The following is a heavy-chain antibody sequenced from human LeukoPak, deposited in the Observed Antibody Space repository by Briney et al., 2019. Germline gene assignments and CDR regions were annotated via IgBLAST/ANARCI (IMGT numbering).Heavy chain of an antibody. Sequence: SVKVSCKASGGIFTNYIISWVRQAPGQGPEWVGGIIPIFGTANYAQKFQGRVTITADESTTTSYMELSSLRSEDTAVYYCARDWGLTGSTDWGGHENWFDPWGQGTLVTVSS. V-gene: IGHV1-69*13. CDR3: ARDWGLTGSTDWGGHENWFDP. J-gene: IGHJ5*02. CDR1: GGIFTNYI. D-gene: IGHD1-7*01. CDR2: IIPIFGTA.